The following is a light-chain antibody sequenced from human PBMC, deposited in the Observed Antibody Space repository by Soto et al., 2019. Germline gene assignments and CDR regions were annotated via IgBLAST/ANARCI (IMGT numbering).Light chain of an antibody. J-gene: IGLJ2*01. CDR1: SRDVGGHDY. V-gene: IGLV2-8*01. CDR2: ELT. Sequence: QSALTQPPSASGSPGHSVTISCTGTSRDVGGHDYVSWYQQHPGKAPRLLIYELTKRPSGVPDRFSGSKSGNTASLTVSGLQAEDEADYYCSSYVTGNSLIFGGGTKLTVL. CDR3: SSYVTGNSLI.